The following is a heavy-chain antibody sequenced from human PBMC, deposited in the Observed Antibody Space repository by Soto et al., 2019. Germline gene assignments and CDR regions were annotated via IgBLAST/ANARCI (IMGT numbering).Heavy chain of an antibody. CDR2: VSAYDGET. CDR1: TYTFTRYG. J-gene: IGHJ3*02. D-gene: IGHD4-17*01. CDR3: XXXXDYGDNNDVFDI. Sequence: QVQLVQSGTEVKKPGASVKVSCKASTYTFTRYGISWVRQAPGQGFEWMGWVSAYDGETNYAQNLRGRVTMTTDTXXXXXXXXXXXXXXXXXXXXXXXXXXDYGDNNDVFDIWGQGTMVTVTS. V-gene: IGHV1-18*01.